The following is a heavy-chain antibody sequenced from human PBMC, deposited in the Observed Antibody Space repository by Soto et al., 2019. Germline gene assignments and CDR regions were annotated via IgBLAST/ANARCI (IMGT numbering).Heavy chain of an antibody. D-gene: IGHD2-2*01. CDR2: IKEDGSEK. CDR1: GFTFGDFW. V-gene: IGHV3-7*01. CDR3: ARDLGRTAAGYYYYDAMDV. J-gene: IGHJ6*02. Sequence: PGGSLRLSCAASGFTFGDFWMNWVRQAPGKGLEWVANIKEDGSEKYFLDSVKGRFTISRDNAKNSLYLQINSLRAEDTDVYYCARDLGRTAAGYYYYDAMDVWGQGTTVTVSS.